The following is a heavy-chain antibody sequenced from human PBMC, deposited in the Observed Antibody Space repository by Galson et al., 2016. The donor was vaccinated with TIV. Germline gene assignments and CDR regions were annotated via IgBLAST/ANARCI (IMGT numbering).Heavy chain of an antibody. CDR1: GDTFNYY. J-gene: IGHJ4*02. V-gene: IGHV1-46*02. D-gene: IGHD2-21*02. CDR3: ARTESCGGDCYVFDY. CDR2: ISPVGDYT. Sequence: SVKVSCKASGDTFNYYFHWVRQAPGQGLEWMGIISPVGDYTNYALRFQGRVTMTRDTSTSTISMDLSSLASEDTAVYYCARTESCGGDCYVFDYWGQGTLVTVSS.